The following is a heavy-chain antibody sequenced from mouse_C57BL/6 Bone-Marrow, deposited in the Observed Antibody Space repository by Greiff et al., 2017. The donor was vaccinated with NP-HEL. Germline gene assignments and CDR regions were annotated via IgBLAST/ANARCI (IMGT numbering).Heavy chain of an antibody. J-gene: IGHJ3*01. D-gene: IGHD4-1*01. V-gene: IGHV14-4*01. CDR3: TLGRRFAY. Sequence: EVQLVESGAELVRPGASVKLSCTASGFNIKDDYMHWVKQRPEQGLEWIGWIDPENGDTEYASKFQGKATITADTSSNTAYLQLSSLTSEDTAVYYCTLGRRFAYWGQGTLVTVSA. CDR2: IDPENGDT. CDR1: GFNIKDDY.